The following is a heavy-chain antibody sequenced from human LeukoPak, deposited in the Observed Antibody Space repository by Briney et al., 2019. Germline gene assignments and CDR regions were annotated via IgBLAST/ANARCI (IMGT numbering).Heavy chain of an antibody. CDR2: ISSNGGST. D-gene: IGHD4-17*01. Sequence: GGSLRLSCAASGFTFSSYAIHWVRQVPGKGLEYVSAISSNGGSTYYANSVKGRFTISRDNSKNTLYLQMGSLRAEDMAVYYCARDQGNGDYVNYYYYYYMDVWGKGTTVTVSS. CDR1: GFTFSSYA. J-gene: IGHJ6*03. CDR3: ARDQGNGDYVNYYYYYYMDV. V-gene: IGHV3-64*01.